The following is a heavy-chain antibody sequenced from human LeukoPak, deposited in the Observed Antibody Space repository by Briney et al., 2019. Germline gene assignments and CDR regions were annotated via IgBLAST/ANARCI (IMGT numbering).Heavy chain of an antibody. CDR1: GFTFSDYY. D-gene: IGHD3-10*01. J-gene: IGHJ3*02. V-gene: IGHV3-11*01. Sequence: PGGSLRLSCAASGFTFSDYYMSWIRQAPGKGLEWVSYISSSGSTIYYADSVKGRFTTSRDNAKNSLYLQMNSLRAEDTAVYYCARGFSGSPVPDAFDIWGQGTMVTVSS. CDR3: ARGFSGSPVPDAFDI. CDR2: ISSSGSTI.